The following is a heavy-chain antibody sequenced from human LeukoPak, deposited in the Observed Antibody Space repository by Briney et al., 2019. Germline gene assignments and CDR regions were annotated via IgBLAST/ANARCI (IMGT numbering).Heavy chain of an antibody. CDR3: AKGGQDYDFWRFDL. V-gene: IGHV3-23*01. CDR2: ISDTGGRT. J-gene: IGHJ5*02. D-gene: IGHD3-3*01. Sequence: PGGSLRLSCAASGFTFSDSAVSWVHQAPGEGLEWVSSISDTGGRTYYADSVKGRFAISRDNSRNTVFLQMNSLRAGDTAIYYCAKGGQDYDFWRFDLWGQGILVAVSS. CDR1: GFTFSDSA.